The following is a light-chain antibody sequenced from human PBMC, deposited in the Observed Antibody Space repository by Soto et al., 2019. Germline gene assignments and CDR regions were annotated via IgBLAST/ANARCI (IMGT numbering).Light chain of an antibody. CDR1: QSVSSSY. CDR3: QQYDSSPLT. V-gene: IGKV3-20*01. Sequence: EIVLTQSPGTLSLSPGERATLSCRASQSVSSSYLAWYQQKPGQAPRLLIYGASSSATGIPDRFSGSGSGTDFTLTISRLEPEDFAVYYCQQYDSSPLTFGGGTQVEIK. CDR2: GAS. J-gene: IGKJ4*01.